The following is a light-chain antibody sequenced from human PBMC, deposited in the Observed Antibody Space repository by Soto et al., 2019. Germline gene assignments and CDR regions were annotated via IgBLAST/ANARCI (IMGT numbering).Light chain of an antibody. CDR3: QHYGSSRT. CDR1: QSVSSSD. Sequence: EIVLTQSPGTLSLSPGERATLSCRASQSVSSSDLAWYQQKPGQAPRLLIYGASSRATDIPDRFSGSGSGIDFTLTISRLEPEDFAVYYWQHYGSSRTFGQGTKVEIK. V-gene: IGKV3-20*01. CDR2: GAS. J-gene: IGKJ1*01.